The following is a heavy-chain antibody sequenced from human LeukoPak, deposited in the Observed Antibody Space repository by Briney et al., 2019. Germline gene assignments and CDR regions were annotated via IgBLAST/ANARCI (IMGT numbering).Heavy chain of an antibody. CDR1: GGSISSHY. Sequence: PSETLSLTCTVSGGSISSHYWSWIRQPPGKGLEWIGYIYYSGSTNYNPSLKSRVTISVDTSKNQFSLKLSSVTAADTAVYYCARARSSSWYRDWGQGTLVTVSS. CDR3: ARARSSSWYRD. J-gene: IGHJ4*02. CDR2: IYYSGST. V-gene: IGHV4-59*11. D-gene: IGHD6-13*01.